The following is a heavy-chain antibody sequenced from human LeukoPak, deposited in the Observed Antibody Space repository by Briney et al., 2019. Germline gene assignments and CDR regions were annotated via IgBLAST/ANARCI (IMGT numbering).Heavy chain of an antibody. CDR3: ARSSTLYGHFDY. D-gene: IGHD3-10*01. CDR1: GGSSSSSPYY. V-gene: IGHV4-39*07. J-gene: IGHJ4*02. Sequence: SETLSLTCTVSGGSSSSSPYYWGWIRQPPGKGLEWIGSIYYSGTTYYNPSLKSRLGISVDTSKNQFSLNLSSVTAADTAVYYCARSSTLYGHFDYWGQGTLVTVSS. CDR2: IYYSGTT.